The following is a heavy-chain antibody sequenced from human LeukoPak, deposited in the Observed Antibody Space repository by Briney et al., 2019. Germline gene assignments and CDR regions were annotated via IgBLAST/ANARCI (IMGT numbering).Heavy chain of an antibody. CDR2: ISYIGTT. D-gene: IGHD4-17*01. CDR1: GDSFSGHY. CDR3: ARDLVTVTKGFDI. J-gene: IGHJ3*02. V-gene: IGHV4-59*11. Sequence: SETLSLTCAVPGDSFSGHYWTWIRQPPGRGLEWIGYISYIGTTNYNPSLKSRVTISIDTSKNQCSLKLSSVTTADTAVYYCARDLVTVTKGFDIWGLGTMVSVSS.